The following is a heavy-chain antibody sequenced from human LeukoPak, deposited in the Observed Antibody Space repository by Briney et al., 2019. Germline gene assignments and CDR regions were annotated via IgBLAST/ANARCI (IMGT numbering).Heavy chain of an antibody. CDR3: ARDGAAAGTYYYYGMDV. CDR2: IYYSGST. J-gene: IGHJ6*04. D-gene: IGHD6-13*01. CDR1: GGSVSSGSYY. Sequence: SETLSLTCTVSGGSVSSGSYYWSWIRQPPGKGLERIGYIYYSGSTNYNPSLKSRVTISVDTSKNQFSLRLSSVTAADTAVYYCARDGAAAGTYYYYGMDVWGKGTTVTVSS. V-gene: IGHV4-61*01.